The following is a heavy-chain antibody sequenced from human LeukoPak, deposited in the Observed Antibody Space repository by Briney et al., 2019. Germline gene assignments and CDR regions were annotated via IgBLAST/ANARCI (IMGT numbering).Heavy chain of an antibody. D-gene: IGHD3-22*01. CDR1: GFTASSNY. J-gene: IGHJ4*02. CDR3: ARGYYYDSSAYYVADY. CDR2: ISHDGSNK. V-gene: IGHV3-30-3*01. Sequence: GGSLRLSCAASGFTASSNYMSWVRQAPGKGLEWVAVISHDGSNKYYADSVKGRFTISRDNSKNTLYLQMNSLRAEDTAVYYCARGYYYDSSAYYVADYWGQGTLVTVSS.